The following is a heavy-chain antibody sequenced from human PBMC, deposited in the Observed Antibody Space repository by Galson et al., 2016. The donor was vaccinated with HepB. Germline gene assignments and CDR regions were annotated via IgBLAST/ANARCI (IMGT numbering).Heavy chain of an antibody. CDR1: GLTLSSYG. Sequence: SLRLSCAASGLTLSSYGMHWVRQAPGKGLEWVGRIKSKIDDGTADYAAPVKGRFTISRDDSKNTLYLQMNSLRAEDTAVYYCLGFGYWGQGTLVTVSS. CDR2: IKSKIDDGTA. D-gene: IGHD3-10*01. V-gene: IGHV3-15*01. CDR3: LGFGY. J-gene: IGHJ4*02.